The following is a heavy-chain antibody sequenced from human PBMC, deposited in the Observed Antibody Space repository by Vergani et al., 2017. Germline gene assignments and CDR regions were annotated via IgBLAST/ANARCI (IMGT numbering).Heavy chain of an antibody. CDR3: AXGKRSGYSGYDSGYYYYYMDV. Sequence: QVQLVESGGGVVQPGRSLRLSCAASGFTFSSYAMHWVRQAPGKGREWVAVISYDGSNKYYAASVKGRFTISRDNSKKTLYLQMNSLRAEDTAVYYCAXGKRSGYSGYDSGYYYYYMDVWGKGTTVTVSS. J-gene: IGHJ6*03. CDR2: ISYDGSNK. CDR1: GFTFSSYA. V-gene: IGHV3-30-3*01. D-gene: IGHD5-12*01.